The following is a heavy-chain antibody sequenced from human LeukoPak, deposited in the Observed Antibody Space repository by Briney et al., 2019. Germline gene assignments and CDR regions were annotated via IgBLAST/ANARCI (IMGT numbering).Heavy chain of an antibody. Sequence: ASVKVSCKASGYTFTSYDINWVRQATGQGLEWMGWMNPNSGNTGYAQKFQGRVTMTRNTSISTAYMELSSLRSEDTAVYYCAREVATIPFIYDYWGQGTLVTVSS. CDR3: AREVATIPFIYDY. CDR1: GYTFTSYD. J-gene: IGHJ4*02. CDR2: MNPNSGNT. D-gene: IGHD5-24*01. V-gene: IGHV1-8*01.